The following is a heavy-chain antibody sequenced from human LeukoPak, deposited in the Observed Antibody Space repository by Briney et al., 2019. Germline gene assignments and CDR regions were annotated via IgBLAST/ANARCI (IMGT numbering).Heavy chain of an antibody. CDR2: IYYSGST. J-gene: IGHJ4*02. CDR3: ARYYYGSGSYYNRPYYFDY. D-gene: IGHD3-10*01. V-gene: IGHV4-59*01. Sequence: SETLSLTCTVSGGSISSYYWSWIRQPPGKGLEWIGYIYYSGSTNYNPSLKSRVTISVDTSKNQFSLKLSSVTAADTAVYYCARYYYGSGSYYNRPYYFDYWGQGTLVTVSS. CDR1: GGSISSYY.